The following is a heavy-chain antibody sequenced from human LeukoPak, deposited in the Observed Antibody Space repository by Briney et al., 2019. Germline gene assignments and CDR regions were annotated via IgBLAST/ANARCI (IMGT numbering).Heavy chain of an antibody. CDR1: GFSFNFFW. V-gene: IGHV3-7*01. CDR2: IKEDGTEK. CDR3: ARDSDKCRGCAFDI. D-gene: IGHD1-26*01. J-gene: IGHJ3*02. Sequence: GGSLRLSCAASGFSFNFFWMSWVRQAPGKGLERVANIKEDGTEKHYVASVKGRFTISRDNGKKSLYLEMNRLRGEDTAVYYCARDSDKCRGCAFDIWGQGAMVTVSS.